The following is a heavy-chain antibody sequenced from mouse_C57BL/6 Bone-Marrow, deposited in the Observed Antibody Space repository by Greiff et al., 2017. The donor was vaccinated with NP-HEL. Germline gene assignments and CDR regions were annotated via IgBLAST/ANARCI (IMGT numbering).Heavy chain of an antibody. CDR1: GFTFSDYY. D-gene: IGHD3-1*01. CDR2: INYDGSST. J-gene: IGHJ4*01. CDR3: ASAWGLRAMDY. V-gene: IGHV5-16*01. Sequence: EVQLQQSEGGLVQPGSSMKLSCTASGFTFSDYYMAWVRQVPEKGLEWVANINYDGSSTYYLDSLKSRFIISRDTATNILYLQMSSLQSDDTATYYCASAWGLRAMDYWGQGTSVTVSS.